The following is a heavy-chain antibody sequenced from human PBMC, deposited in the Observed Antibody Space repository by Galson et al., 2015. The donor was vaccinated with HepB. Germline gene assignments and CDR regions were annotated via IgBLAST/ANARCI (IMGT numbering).Heavy chain of an antibody. J-gene: IGHJ3*02. Sequence: SVKVSCKASGYTFTSYYMNWVRQAPGQGLEWMGIINPSGGKTSYAQKFQGRVTMTGDTSTSTAYMELSSLRSEDTAVYYCAGGRGAYCGGDCYSEVGAFDIWGQVTMVTVSS. CDR1: GYTFTSYY. D-gene: IGHD2-21*01. V-gene: IGHV1-46*03. CDR3: AGGRGAYCGGDCYSEVGAFDI. CDR2: INPSGGKT.